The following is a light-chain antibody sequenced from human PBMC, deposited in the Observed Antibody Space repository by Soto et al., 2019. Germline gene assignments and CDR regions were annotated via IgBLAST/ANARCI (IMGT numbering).Light chain of an antibody. CDR3: SSYISSSTFVV. J-gene: IGLJ2*01. V-gene: IGLV2-14*02. CDR1: SSDIGSYNL. Sequence: QSALSQPASVSGSPGQSVTISCTGTSSDIGSYNLVSWYHHRPGQAPKLVIYEVTRRPSVDSNRFSGSKSGNTASLTISGLQAEDEADYYCSSYISSSTFVVFGGGTKLTVL. CDR2: EVT.